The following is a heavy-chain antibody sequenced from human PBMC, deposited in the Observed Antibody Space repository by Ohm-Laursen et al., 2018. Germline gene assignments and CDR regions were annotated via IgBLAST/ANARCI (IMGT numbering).Heavy chain of an antibody. CDR1: GFTFSSYE. D-gene: IGHD5-24*01. CDR3: ARESGYNKDDF. J-gene: IGHJ4*02. V-gene: IGHV3-48*03. CDR2: ISSSGTTI. Sequence: SLRLSCAASGFTFSSYEMNWVRQAPGQGLEWVSYISSSGTTIYYADSVKGRFTISRDNAKNSLYLQMNSLRAEDTAVYYCARESGYNKDDFWGQGTLVTVSS.